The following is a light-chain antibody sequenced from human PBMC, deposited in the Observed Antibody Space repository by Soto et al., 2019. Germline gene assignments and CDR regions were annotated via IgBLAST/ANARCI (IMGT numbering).Light chain of an antibody. J-gene: IGKJ1*01. CDR3: PQYKNWPPWT. CDR1: QSVSSN. V-gene: IGKV3-15*01. CDR2: GAS. Sequence: EIVMTQSPATLSVSPGERATLSCRASQSVSSNLAWYQQKPGQAPRLLIYGASTRATGIPARFSGSGSGTEFPLPISSLKSEDFAGDFRPQYKNWPPWTFGQGTKVEIK.